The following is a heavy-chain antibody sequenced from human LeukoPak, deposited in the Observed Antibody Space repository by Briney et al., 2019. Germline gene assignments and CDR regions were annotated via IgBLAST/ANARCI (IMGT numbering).Heavy chain of an antibody. CDR1: GYAFTTYG. CDR3: GRVHSNSRYQSDY. Sequence: ASVKVSCKASGYAFTTYGITWVRQAPGQGLEWMGWTSTYNGNTVYAQKLQGRVTVTTDTSTSTVYMELRSLRSDDTAVYYCGRVHSNSRYQSDYWGQGTLVTVSS. J-gene: IGHJ4*02. CDR2: TSTYNGNT. D-gene: IGHD6-13*01. V-gene: IGHV1-18*01.